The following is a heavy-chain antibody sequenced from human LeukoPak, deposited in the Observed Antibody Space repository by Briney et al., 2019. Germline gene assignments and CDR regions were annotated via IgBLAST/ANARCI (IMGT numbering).Heavy chain of an antibody. J-gene: IGHJ3*01. CDR2: VTGSGETT. V-gene: IGHV3-23*01. D-gene: IGHD2-2*03. Sequence: TGGSLRLSCVASGFSFSRPAMSWVRQAPGKGLEWVSAVTGSGETTYYADSVKGRFTISRDNPKSTLYLQLSSLRDDDTAVYYCAWSPWIGLHVFDLWGQGTRVTVSS. CDR1: GFSFSRPA. CDR3: AWSPWIGLHVFDL.